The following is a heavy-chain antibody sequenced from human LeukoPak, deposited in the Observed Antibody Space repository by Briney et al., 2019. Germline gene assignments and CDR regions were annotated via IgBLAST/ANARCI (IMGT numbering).Heavy chain of an antibody. CDR2: ISESGDKT. V-gene: IGHV3-23*01. J-gene: IGHJ4*02. Sequence: GRSLRLSCAASGFPFSNYAMKWVRQAPGKGLEWVSSISESGDKTDYADSVRGRFTISRDNSQNTLYLQMSSLRVEDTALYYCAKQWVDCWGQGTLVTVSS. CDR3: AKQWVDC. D-gene: IGHD1-26*01. CDR1: GFPFSNYA.